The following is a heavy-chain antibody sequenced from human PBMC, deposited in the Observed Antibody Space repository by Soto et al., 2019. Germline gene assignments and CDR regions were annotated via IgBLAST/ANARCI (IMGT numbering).Heavy chain of an antibody. V-gene: IGHV3-30-3*01. Sequence: GSLRLSCAASGFTFSSYAMHWVRQAPGKGLEWVAVISYDGSNKYYADSVKGRFTISRDNSKNTPYLQMNSLRAEDTAVYYCARPESMYCSGGSCLKNFQHWGQGTRVTVSS. CDR3: ARPESMYCSGGSCLKNFQH. D-gene: IGHD2-15*01. CDR1: GFTFSSYA. CDR2: ISYDGSNK. J-gene: IGHJ1*01.